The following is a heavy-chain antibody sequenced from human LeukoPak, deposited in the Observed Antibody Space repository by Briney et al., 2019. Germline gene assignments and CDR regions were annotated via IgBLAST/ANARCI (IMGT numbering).Heavy chain of an antibody. CDR2: IKSDGSST. D-gene: IGHD3-16*01. CDR3: ARGGRYAYFLDY. J-gene: IGHJ4*02. CDR1: GFTFSSYW. V-gene: IGHV3-74*01. Sequence: SGGSLRLSCVASGFTFSSYWMHWVRQGPGKGLVWVSRIKSDGSSTSYADSVKGRFTISRDNAKNTVYVHMNSLRDEDTAVYYCARGGRYAYFLDYWGQGTLVTVSS.